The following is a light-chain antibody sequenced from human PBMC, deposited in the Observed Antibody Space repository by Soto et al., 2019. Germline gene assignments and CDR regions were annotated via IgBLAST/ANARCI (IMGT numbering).Light chain of an antibody. CDR3: QQYKNWPKT. V-gene: IGKV3-15*01. CDR2: SAS. J-gene: IGKJ1*01. CDR1: QAVSSD. Sequence: EIVMTQSPATLSVSPGQRATLSCRASQAVSSDLAWYRQKPGQAPRLLIYSASTRVTGIPARFSGSGSGTEFTLSISSLQSEDFAVYYCQQYKNWPKTFGQGTKVDIK.